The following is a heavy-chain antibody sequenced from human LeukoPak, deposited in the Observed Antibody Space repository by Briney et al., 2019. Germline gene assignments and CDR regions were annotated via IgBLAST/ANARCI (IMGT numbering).Heavy chain of an antibody. D-gene: IGHD4-23*01. J-gene: IGHJ4*02. CDR1: GFTFSLHS. Sequence: GGSLRLSCAASGFTFSLHSMNWVRQAPGKGLEWVSSISSASSDIYYADSVKGRFTISRDNAKNSLYLQMNSLRAEDTAVYYCARYGGYPLFDYWGQGTLVTVSS. V-gene: IGHV3-21*04. CDR2: ISSASSDI. CDR3: ARYGGYPLFDY.